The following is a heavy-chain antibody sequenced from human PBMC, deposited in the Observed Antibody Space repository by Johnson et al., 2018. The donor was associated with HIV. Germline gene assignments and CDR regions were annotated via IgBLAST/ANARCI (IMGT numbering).Heavy chain of an antibody. CDR3: ARSKDCSGGSCPDAFDI. J-gene: IGHJ3*02. D-gene: IGHD2-15*01. V-gene: IGHV3-7*01. Sequence: VQLVESGGGLVQPGGSLRLSCAASGFTFSRYWMSWVRQAPGKGLEWVANIKQDGSEKYYVDSVKGRITISRDNAKNSLYLQMNSLRAEDTAVYYCARSKDCSGGSCPDAFDIWGQGTMLIVS. CDR1: GFTFSRYW. CDR2: IKQDGSEK.